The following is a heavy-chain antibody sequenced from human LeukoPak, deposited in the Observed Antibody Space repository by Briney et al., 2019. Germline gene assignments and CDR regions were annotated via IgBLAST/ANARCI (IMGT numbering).Heavy chain of an antibody. CDR2: IYYSGST. V-gene: IGHV4-31*03. CDR1: GGSISSGGYY. J-gene: IGHJ4*02. Sequence: PSQTLSLTCTVSGGSISSGGYYWSRVRQHPGKGLEWIGYIYYSGSTYYNPSLESRVNISMDTSENQFSLKLSSATAADTAVYYCARGGTLSTFGYWGQGTLVTVSS. D-gene: IGHD5/OR15-5a*01. CDR3: ARGGTLSTFGY.